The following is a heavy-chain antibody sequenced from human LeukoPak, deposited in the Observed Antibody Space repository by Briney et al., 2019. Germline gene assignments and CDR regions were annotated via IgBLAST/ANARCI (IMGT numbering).Heavy chain of an antibody. J-gene: IGHJ3*02. Sequence: PGGSLRLSCAASGFTFSDYYMSWIRQAPGKGLEWASYISSSGSTIYYADSVKGRFTISRDNAKNSLYLQMNSLRAEDTAVYYCARTYDSSGSDAFDIWGQGTMVTVSS. CDR3: ARTYDSSGSDAFDI. CDR2: ISSSGSTI. CDR1: GFTFSDYY. V-gene: IGHV3-11*04. D-gene: IGHD3-22*01.